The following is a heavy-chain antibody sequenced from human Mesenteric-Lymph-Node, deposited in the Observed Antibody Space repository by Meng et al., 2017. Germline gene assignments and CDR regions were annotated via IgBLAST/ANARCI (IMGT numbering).Heavy chain of an antibody. CDR2: ISAYNGNT. CDR3: ARDRSSIWQQLVRGAEYFQH. Sequence: ASVKVSCKASGYTFTSYGISWVRQAPGQGLEWMGWISAYNGNTNYAQKLQGRVTMTTDTSTSTAYMELRSLRSDDTAVYYCARDRSSIWQQLVRGAEYFQHWGQGTLVTVSS. J-gene: IGHJ1*01. V-gene: IGHV1-18*01. D-gene: IGHD6-13*01. CDR1: GYTFTSYG.